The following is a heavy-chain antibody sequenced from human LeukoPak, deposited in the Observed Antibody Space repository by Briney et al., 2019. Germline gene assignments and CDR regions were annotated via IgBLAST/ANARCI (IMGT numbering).Heavy chain of an antibody. CDR2: INHSGST. CDR3: ASVRAGSSSPSVSDSFDI. D-gene: IGHD6-6*01. J-gene: IGHJ3*02. CDR1: GGSLSGYY. Sequence: SETLSLTCAVYGGSLSGYYWNWIRQPPRKGLQWIGEINHSGSTNYNPSLKSRVTISLDTSKNQFSLKLSSVTAADTAVYYCASVRAGSSSPSVSDSFDIWGQGTMVTVSS. V-gene: IGHV4-34*01.